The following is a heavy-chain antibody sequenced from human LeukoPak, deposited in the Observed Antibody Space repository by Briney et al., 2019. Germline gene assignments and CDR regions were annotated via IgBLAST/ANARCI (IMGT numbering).Heavy chain of an antibody. CDR2: LYYSGST. D-gene: IGHD6-13*01. V-gene: IGHV4-39*07. J-gene: IGHJ3*02. CDR3: ARDSSSWWNAFDI. CDR1: GGSISSSSYY. Sequence: SETLSLTCTVSGGSISSSSYYWGWIRQPPGKGLEWIGSLYYSGSTNYNPSLKSRVTISVDTSKNQFSLKLSSVTAADTAVYYCARDSSSWWNAFDIWGQGTMVTVSS.